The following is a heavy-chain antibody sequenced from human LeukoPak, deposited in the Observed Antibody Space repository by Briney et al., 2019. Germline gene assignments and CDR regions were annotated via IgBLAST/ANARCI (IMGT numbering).Heavy chain of an antibody. J-gene: IGHJ4*02. CDR1: GYAFTSYH. D-gene: IGHD4-11*01. V-gene: IGHV1-46*01. Sequence: ASVKVSCKASGYAFTSYHIHWMRQAPGQGLGWMGIIIPSSGSTTYAQKFQGRVTMTRDTSTSTVYMELSSPTSDDTAVYFCARSDYNDYRGLGFWGQGTLVTVSS. CDR2: IIPSSGST. CDR3: ARSDYNDYRGLGF.